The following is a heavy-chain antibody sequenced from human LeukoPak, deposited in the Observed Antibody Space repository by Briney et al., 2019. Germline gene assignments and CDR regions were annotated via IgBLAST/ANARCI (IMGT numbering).Heavy chain of an antibody. V-gene: IGHV4-30-2*01. CDR3: ARVSLGAHFDY. CDR2: IYHSGST. J-gene: IGHJ4*02. CDR1: GGSISSGGYY. Sequence: SETLSLTCTVSGGSISSGGYYWSWIRQPPGTGLEWIGYIYHSGSTYYNPSLKSRVTISVDRSKNQFSLKLSSVTAADTAVYYCARVSLGAHFDYWGQGTLVTVSS.